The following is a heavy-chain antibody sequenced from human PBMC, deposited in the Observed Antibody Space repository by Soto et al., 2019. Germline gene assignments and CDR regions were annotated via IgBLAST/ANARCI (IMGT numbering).Heavy chain of an antibody. D-gene: IGHD6-6*01. V-gene: IGHV4-34*01. CDR3: ARGLPEKKKTARPLDY. J-gene: IGHJ4*02. Sequence: QVQLQQWGAGLLKPSETLSLTCAVYGGSFSGYYWSWIRQPPGKGLEWIEEINHSGSTNYNPSLKSRVTISVDTSKNQFSLKLSSVTAADTAVYYCARGLPEKKKTARPLDYWGQGTLVTVSS. CDR1: GGSFSGYY. CDR2: INHSGST.